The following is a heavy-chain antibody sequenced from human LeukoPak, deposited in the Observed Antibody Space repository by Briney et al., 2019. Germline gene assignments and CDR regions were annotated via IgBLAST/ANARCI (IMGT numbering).Heavy chain of an antibody. CDR3: ARGNYDFWSGYYGTPRRYFDY. Sequence: ASVKVSCKASGYTFTSYDINWVRPATGQGLEWMGWMNPNSGNTGYAQKFQGRVTMTRNTSISTAYMELSSLRSEDTAVYYCARGNYDFWSGYYGTPRRYFDYWGQGTLVTVSS. D-gene: IGHD3-3*01. CDR2: MNPNSGNT. CDR1: GYTFTSYD. V-gene: IGHV1-8*01. J-gene: IGHJ4*02.